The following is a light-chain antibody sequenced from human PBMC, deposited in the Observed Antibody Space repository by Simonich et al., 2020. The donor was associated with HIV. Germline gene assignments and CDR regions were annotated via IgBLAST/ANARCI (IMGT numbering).Light chain of an antibody. CDR3: QQYYITPHT. CDR2: CAS. V-gene: IGKV4-1*01. CDR1: QSVLYSSNNKNY. J-gene: IGKJ1*01. Sequence: DIVMTQSPDSLGVSLGERATINCKSSQSVLYSSNNKNYLAWYQQKPGQPPKLLIYCASTLESGVPDRFSGSGSGTDFTLTISSLQAEDVAVYYCQQYYITPHTFGQGTKVEIK.